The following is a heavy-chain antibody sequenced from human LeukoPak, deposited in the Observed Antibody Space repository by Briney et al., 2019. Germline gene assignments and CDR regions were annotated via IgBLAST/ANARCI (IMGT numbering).Heavy chain of an antibody. D-gene: IGHD3/OR15-3a*01. Sequence: SETLSLTCTVSGVSISSSNSYWGWLRQPPGKGLEWIGSIYYSGNTYCNASLKSQVSISIDTSKNQFSLRLTSVTAADTAVYYCARQTGSGLFILPGGQGTLVTVSS. CDR1: GVSISSSNSY. J-gene: IGHJ4*02. CDR2: IYYSGNT. CDR3: ARQTGSGLFILP. V-gene: IGHV4-39*01.